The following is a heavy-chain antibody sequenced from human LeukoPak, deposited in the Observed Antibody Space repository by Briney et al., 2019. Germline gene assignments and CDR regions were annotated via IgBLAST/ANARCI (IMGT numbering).Heavy chain of an antibody. CDR3: ASEADSVNWNDDLDY. CDR2: INSDGSST. V-gene: IGHV3-74*01. D-gene: IGHD1-1*01. J-gene: IGHJ4*02. Sequence: GGSLRLSCAASGFTFSSYWMHWVRQAPGKGLVWVSRINSDGSSTSYADSVKGRFTISRDNAKNTLYLQMNSLRAEDTAVYYCASEADSVNWNDDLDYWGQGTLVTVSS. CDR1: GFTFSSYW.